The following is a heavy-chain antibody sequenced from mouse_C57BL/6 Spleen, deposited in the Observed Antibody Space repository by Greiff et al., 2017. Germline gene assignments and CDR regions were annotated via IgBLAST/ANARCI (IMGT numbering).Heavy chain of an antibody. Sequence: QVQLQQSGPELVKPGASVKISCKASGYAFSSSWMNWVKQRPGKGLEWIGRIYPGDGDTNYNGKFKGKATLTADKSSSTAYMQLSSLTSEDSAVYFCARGDNWGYWGQGTTLTVSS. V-gene: IGHV1-82*01. CDR2: IYPGDGDT. CDR1: GYAFSSSW. D-gene: IGHD4-1*01. CDR3: ARGDNWGY. J-gene: IGHJ2*01.